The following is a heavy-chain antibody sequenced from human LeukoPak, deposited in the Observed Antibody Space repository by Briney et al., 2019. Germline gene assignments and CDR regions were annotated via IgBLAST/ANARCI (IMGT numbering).Heavy chain of an antibody. D-gene: IGHD6-19*01. CDR3: ARGLASIAVAGKDQDQYYFDY. CDR1: GGSFSGYY. CDR2: INHSGST. J-gene: IGHJ4*02. Sequence: SETLSLTCTVYGGSFSGYYWSWIRQPPGKGLEWIGEINHSGSTNYNPSLKSRVTISVDTSKNQFSLKLSSVTAADTAVYYCARGLASIAVAGKDQDQYYFDYWGQGTLVTASS. V-gene: IGHV4-34*01.